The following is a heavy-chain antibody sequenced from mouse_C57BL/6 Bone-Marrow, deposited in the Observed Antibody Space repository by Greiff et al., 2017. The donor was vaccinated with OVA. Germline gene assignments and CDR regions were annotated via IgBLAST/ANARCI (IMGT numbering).Heavy chain of an antibody. CDR2: ISSGGDYI. V-gene: IGHV5-9-1*02. CDR1: GFTFSSYA. Sequence: EVQVVESGEGLVKPGGTLKLSCAASGFTFSSYAMSWVRQTPEKRLEWVAYISSGGDYIYYADTVKGRFTISNDKARKTLYLQMSSLKAEDTAMYYCTRLLAAMDYWGQGTAVTVSS. CDR3: TRLLAAMDY. D-gene: IGHD2-1*01. J-gene: IGHJ4*01.